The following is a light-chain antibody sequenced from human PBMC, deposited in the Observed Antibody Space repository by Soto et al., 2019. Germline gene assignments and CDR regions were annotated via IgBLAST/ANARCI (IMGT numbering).Light chain of an antibody. J-gene: IGLJ1*01. CDR1: SSNIGSNT. CDR2: SNN. Sequence: QSARTQPPSASGTPGQRVTISCSGSSSNIGSNTVNWYQQLPGTAPKLLIYSNNQRPSGVPDRFSGSKSGTSAPLAISGLQSEDEADYYCAAWDDSLNGYVFGTGTKVTV. CDR3: AAWDDSLNGYV. V-gene: IGLV1-44*01.